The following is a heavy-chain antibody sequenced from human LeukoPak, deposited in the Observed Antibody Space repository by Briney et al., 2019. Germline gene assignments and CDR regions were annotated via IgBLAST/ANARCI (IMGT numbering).Heavy chain of an antibody. CDR3: AKGSGDFYYFDY. CDR1: GFTFSSYA. D-gene: IGHD6-19*01. Sequence: GRSLRLSCAASGFTFSSYAMHWVRQAPGKGLEWVAVISYDGSNKYYAGSVKGRFTISRDNSKNTLYLQMNSLRAEDTAVYYCAKGSGDFYYFDYWGQGTLVTVSS. J-gene: IGHJ4*02. V-gene: IGHV3-30-3*01. CDR2: ISYDGSNK.